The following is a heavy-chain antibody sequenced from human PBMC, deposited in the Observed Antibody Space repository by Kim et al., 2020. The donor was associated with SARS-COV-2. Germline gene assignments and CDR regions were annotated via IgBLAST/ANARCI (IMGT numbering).Heavy chain of an antibody. CDR2: ISYDGSNK. D-gene: IGHD3-22*01. V-gene: IGHV3-30-3*01. CDR3: ARDKDYYDSSGYYDYFQH. CDR1: GFTFSSYA. J-gene: IGHJ1*01. Sequence: GGSLRLSCAASGFTFSSYAMHWVRQAPGKGLEWVAVISYDGSNKYYADSVKGRFTISRDNSKNTLYLQMNSLRAEDTAVYYCARDKDYYDSSGYYDYFQHWGQGTLVTVSS.